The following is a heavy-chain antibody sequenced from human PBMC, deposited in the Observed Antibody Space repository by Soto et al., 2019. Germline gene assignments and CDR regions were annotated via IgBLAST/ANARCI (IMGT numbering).Heavy chain of an antibody. CDR2: IYPADSDT. Sequence: GESLKISCKGSGYSFSNYWIGWVRQKPGKGLEWMGIIYPADSDTKYSPSFEGQVTISADRSITTAYLQWSSLKASDTAMYYCVRLDSGSTGWFDPWGQGTLVTVSS. D-gene: IGHD3-10*01. V-gene: IGHV5-51*01. J-gene: IGHJ5*02. CDR1: GYSFSNYW. CDR3: VRLDSGSTGWFDP.